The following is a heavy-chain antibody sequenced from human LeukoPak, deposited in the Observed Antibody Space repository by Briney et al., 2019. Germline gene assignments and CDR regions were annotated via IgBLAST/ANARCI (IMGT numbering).Heavy chain of an antibody. CDR3: ARDSPYSGSYLRYFDY. V-gene: IGHV3-7*01. J-gene: IGHJ4*02. CDR2: IKPDGSEK. CDR1: GFTFSTYW. D-gene: IGHD1-26*01. Sequence: QPGGTLRLSCAASGFTFSTYWMTWVRQAPGKGLEWVANIKPDGSEKYYVDSVKGRFTISRDNAKNSLYLQMNSLRAEDTAVYHCARDSPYSGSYLRYFDYWGQGTLVTVSS.